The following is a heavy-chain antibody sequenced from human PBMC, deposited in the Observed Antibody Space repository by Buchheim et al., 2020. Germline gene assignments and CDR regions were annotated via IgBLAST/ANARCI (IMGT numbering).Heavy chain of an antibody. Sequence: EVQLLESGGGLVQPGGSLRLSCAASGFTFSSYAMSWVRQAPGKGLEWVSAISGSGGSTYYADSVKGRFTISRDNSKNTLYLQMNSLRAEDTAVYYCAKADQYSSSWYDLSYYYYMDVWGKGTT. D-gene: IGHD6-13*01. CDR1: GFTFSSYA. CDR2: ISGSGGST. J-gene: IGHJ6*03. V-gene: IGHV3-23*01. CDR3: AKADQYSSSWYDLSYYYYMDV.